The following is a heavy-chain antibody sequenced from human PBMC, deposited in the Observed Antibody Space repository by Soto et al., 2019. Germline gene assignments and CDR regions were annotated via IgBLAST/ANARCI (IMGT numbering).Heavy chain of an antibody. CDR2: ISGSGGRT. J-gene: IGHJ4*02. D-gene: IGHD6-13*01. CDR1: GFTFSSYG. CDR3: AKDVRGLAAVLDY. V-gene: IGHV3-23*01. Sequence: RLSCAASGFTFSSYGMTWVRQAPGKGLEWVSAISGSGGRTYYADSVKGRFTISRDDSKNTLYLQMNSLRAEDTAVYYCAKDVRGLAAVLDYWGQGTLVTVSS.